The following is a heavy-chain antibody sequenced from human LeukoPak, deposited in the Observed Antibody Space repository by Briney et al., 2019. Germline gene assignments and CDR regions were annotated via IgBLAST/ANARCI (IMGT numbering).Heavy chain of an antibody. CDR3: AREQHCGSTSCPQDV. Sequence: ASVKVSCKASGYTFTDYFIHWVRQAPGHGLEWMGGIKPDTGDTSYAQKFQGGLTTARDTSIRTAYMELTRLRSDDTAIYFCAREQHCGSTSCPQDVWGQGTLVTVSS. CDR1: GYTFTDYF. D-gene: IGHD2-2*01. V-gene: IGHV1-2*02. J-gene: IGHJ4*02. CDR2: IKPDTGDT.